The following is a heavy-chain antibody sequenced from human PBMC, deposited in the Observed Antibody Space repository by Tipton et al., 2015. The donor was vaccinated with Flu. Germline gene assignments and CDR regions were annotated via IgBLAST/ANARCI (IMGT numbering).Heavy chain of an antibody. J-gene: IGHJ5*02. CDR3: ARLFRVTDLSTYNWFDP. D-gene: IGHD4-23*01. CDR2: IYSSGTT. V-gene: IGHV4-39*01. Sequence: TLSLTCTVSGGSISSSTYYWAWIRQPPGKGLDWIGNIYSSGTTFYNASLKSRVTISVDTSKNQFSLQLSSVTAADTAVYYCARLFRVTDLSTYNWFDPWGQGTLVAVSS. CDR1: GGSISSSTYY.